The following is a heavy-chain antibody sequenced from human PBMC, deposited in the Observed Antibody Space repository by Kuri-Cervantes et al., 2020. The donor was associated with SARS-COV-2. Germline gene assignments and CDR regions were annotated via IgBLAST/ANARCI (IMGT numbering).Heavy chain of an antibody. CDR1: GFTFSSYG. CDR3: ANSLLLSLDY. CDR2: IRYDGSNK. V-gene: IGHV3-30*02. J-gene: IGHJ4*02. Sequence: GGSLRLSCAASGFTFSSYGMHWVRQAPGKGPEWVAFIRYDGSNKYYADSVKGRFTISRDNSKNTLYLQMNSLRAEDTAVYYCANSLLLSLDYWGQGTLVTISS. D-gene: IGHD1-26*01.